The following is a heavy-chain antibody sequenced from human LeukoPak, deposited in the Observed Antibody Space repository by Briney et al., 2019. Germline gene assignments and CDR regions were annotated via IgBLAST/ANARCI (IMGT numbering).Heavy chain of an antibody. V-gene: IGHV4-39*01. J-gene: IGHJ4*02. CDR2: IYYSGST. CDR3: ARSYVLRYFDWTDIVATISSYYFDY. Sequence: SETLSLTCTVSGASISSSSYYCGWIRQPPGKWLEWIGSIYYSGSTYYHPSLKSRVTISVDTSKNQFSLKLSSVTAADTAVYYCARSYVLRYFDWTDIVATISSYYFDYWGQGTLVTVSS. D-gene: IGHD3-9*01. CDR1: GASISSSSYY.